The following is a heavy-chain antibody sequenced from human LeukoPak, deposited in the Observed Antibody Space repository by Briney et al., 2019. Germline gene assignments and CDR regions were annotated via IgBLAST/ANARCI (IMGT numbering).Heavy chain of an antibody. CDR3: ALAARPAYYYYYMAV. CDR2: ISGSGGST. V-gene: IGHV3-23*01. CDR1: GFTFISYA. J-gene: IGHJ6*03. D-gene: IGHD6-6*01. Sequence: GGSLSLSCLASGFTFISYAMSWVRQPPANGLDLVSAISGSGGSTYYADSVKGRFTISRDNSKNTLYLQMNSLRAEDTAVYYCALAARPAYYYYYMAVWGKGTTVTVSS.